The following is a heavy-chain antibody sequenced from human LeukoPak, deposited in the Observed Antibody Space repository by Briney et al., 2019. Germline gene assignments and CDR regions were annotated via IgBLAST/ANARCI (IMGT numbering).Heavy chain of an antibody. Sequence: ASVKVSCKASRYTFTGYYMHWVRQAPGQGLEWMGRINPNSGGTNYAQKFQGRVTMTRDTSISTAYMELSNLRSVDTAVYYCARDWRPGYCSSTSCYIFDYWGQGTLVSVSS. D-gene: IGHD2-2*02. V-gene: IGHV1-2*06. CDR3: ARDWRPGYCSSTSCYIFDY. CDR1: RYTFTGYY. CDR2: INPNSGGT. J-gene: IGHJ4*02.